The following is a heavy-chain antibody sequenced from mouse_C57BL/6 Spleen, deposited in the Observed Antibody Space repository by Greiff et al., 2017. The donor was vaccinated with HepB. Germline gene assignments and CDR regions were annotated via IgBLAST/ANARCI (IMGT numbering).Heavy chain of an antibody. CDR2: IYPGDGDT. D-gene: IGHD2-5*01. CDR3: ARGSNYSPFDY. J-gene: IGHJ2*01. CDR1: GYAFSSSW. Sequence: VKLQESGPELVKPGASVKISCKASGYAFSSSWMNWVKQRPGKGLEWIGRIYPGDGDTNYNGKFKGKATLTADKSSSTAYMQLSSLTSEDSAVYFCARGSNYSPFDYWGQGTTLTVSS. V-gene: IGHV1-82*01.